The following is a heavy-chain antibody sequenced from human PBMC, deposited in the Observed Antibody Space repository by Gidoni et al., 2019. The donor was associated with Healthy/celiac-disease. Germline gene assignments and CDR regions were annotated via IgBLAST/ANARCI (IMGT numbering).Heavy chain of an antibody. CDR2: ISSSSSTI. V-gene: IGHV3-48*01. CDR1: GFTFSSYS. Sequence: EVQLVESGGGLVQPGGSRRLSCAASGFTFSSYSMNWVRQAPGKGLEWVSYISSSSSTIYYADSVKGRFTISRDNAKNSLYLQMNSLRAEDTAVYYCAREVKYYFDYWGQGTLVTVSS. CDR3: AREVKYYFDY. J-gene: IGHJ4*02. D-gene: IGHD4-4*01.